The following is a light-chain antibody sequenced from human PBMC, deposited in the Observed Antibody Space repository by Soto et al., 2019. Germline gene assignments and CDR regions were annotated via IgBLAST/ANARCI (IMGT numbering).Light chain of an antibody. Sequence: DIQLTHSPFFLSASVGGRGTITCRASQGISTYLVWYQQKAGEAPKSMIYDASTLQTGVPSRFSVSGSGTEFTLTITRLQNEDSATYYCRQHNSFTITFRQGTRLEIK. CDR3: RQHNSFTIT. CDR1: QGISTY. CDR2: DAS. J-gene: IGKJ5*01. V-gene: IGKV1-9*01.